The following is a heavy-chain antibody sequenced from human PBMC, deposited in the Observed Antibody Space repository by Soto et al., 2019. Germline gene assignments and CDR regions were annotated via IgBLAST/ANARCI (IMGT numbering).Heavy chain of an antibody. D-gene: IGHD3-16*01. CDR3: ARRWGDAFDF. Sequence: QVQLQASGPGLVKPSETLSLTCTVSGGSISSYYWSWIRQPPGKGLEWIGYIYYSGSTNYNPSLKSRVTISVDTSKNQFALKLSSVTAADTAVYYCARRWGDAFDFWGQGTMLTVSS. CDR2: IYYSGST. J-gene: IGHJ3*01. CDR1: GGSISSYY. V-gene: IGHV4-59*08.